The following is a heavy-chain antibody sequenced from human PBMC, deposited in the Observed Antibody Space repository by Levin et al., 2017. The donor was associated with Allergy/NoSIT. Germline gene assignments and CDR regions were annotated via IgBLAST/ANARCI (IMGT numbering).Heavy chain of an antibody. D-gene: IGHD2/OR15-2a*01. J-gene: IGHJ4*02. CDR2: IFHNEDT. V-gene: IGHV4-34*12. CDR3: ARRIRGGPFDY. CDR1: GGSFTGHF. Sequence: GSLRLSCAVYGGSFTGHFWSWVRQPPGKGLEWIGEIFHNEDTNYIPSHCNPSLKSRVTMSLDTPKNQFSLKLTSVTAADTAVYYCARRIRGGPFDYWGQGTLVTVSS.